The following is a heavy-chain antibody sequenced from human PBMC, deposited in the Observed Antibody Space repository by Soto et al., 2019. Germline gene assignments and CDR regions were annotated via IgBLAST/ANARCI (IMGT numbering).Heavy chain of an antibody. D-gene: IGHD5-12*01. J-gene: IGHJ4*02. CDR2: IKQDGSGK. Sequence: WGSLRLSCAASGFTSSSYWMSWVRQAPGKGLEWVANIKQDGSGKYYVDAVKGRFTISRDNAKNSLYLQMNSLRAEDTAVYYCARDHSGYDLYYFDYWGQGTLVTVSS. V-gene: IGHV3-7*01. CDR3: ARDHSGYDLYYFDY. CDR1: GFTSSSYW.